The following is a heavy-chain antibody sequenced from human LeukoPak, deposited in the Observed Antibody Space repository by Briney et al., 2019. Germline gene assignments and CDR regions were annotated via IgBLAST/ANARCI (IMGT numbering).Heavy chain of an antibody. D-gene: IGHD6-6*01. CDR3: AKIEGSSSYYFDY. V-gene: IGHV3-30-3*02. J-gene: IGHJ4*02. Sequence: GRSLRLSCAASGFTFSSYAMHWVRQAPGKGLEWVAVISYDGSNKYYADSVKGRFTISRDNSKNTLYLQMSSLRTEDTAVYYCAKIEGSSSYYFDYWGQGTLVTVSS. CDR2: ISYDGSNK. CDR1: GFTFSSYA.